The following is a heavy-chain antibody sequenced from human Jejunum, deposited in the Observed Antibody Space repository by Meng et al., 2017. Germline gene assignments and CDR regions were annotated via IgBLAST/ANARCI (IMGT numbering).Heavy chain of an antibody. V-gene: IGHV4-30-4*01. CDR3: ARGHQVDP. J-gene: IGHJ5*02. D-gene: IGHD2-2*01. CDR1: GDSISGYY. CDR2: IYHSGST. Sequence: QVQLQESGPGLVKPSETLSLTCTVSGDSISGYYWSWIRQPPGKGLEWIGYIYHSGSTDYNPSLKSRVTISVDTSKNQFSLKLSSVTAADTAVYYCARGHQVDPWGPGTLVTVSS.